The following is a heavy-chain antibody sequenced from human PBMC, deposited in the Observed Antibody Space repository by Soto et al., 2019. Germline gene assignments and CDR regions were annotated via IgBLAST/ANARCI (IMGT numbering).Heavy chain of an antibody. J-gene: IGHJ4*02. D-gene: IGHD7-27*01. CDR1: GFTFSSYA. Sequence: GGSLRLSCAASGFTFSSYAMTWVRQVPGRGLEWVSSISINGGGTYYADSVKGRFTVSRDNSESSLYLQMNSLRAEDTAVYYCAKVPNWGSHYYFDYWGQGSLVTVSS. V-gene: IGHV3-23*01. CDR3: AKVPNWGSHYYFDY. CDR2: ISINGGGT.